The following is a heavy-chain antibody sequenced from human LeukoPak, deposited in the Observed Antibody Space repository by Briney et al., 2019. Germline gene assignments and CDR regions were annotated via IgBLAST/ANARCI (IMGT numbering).Heavy chain of an antibody. D-gene: IGHD3-3*01. J-gene: IGHJ6*02. Sequence: PGGSLRLSCAASGFTFSDYYMSWIRQAPGKGLEWVSYISSSGSTIYYADSVKGRFTISRDNAKNSLYLQMNSLRAEDTAVYYCARGYYDFWSVYSDYYYYGMDVWGQGTTVTVSS. CDR1: GFTFSDYY. CDR2: ISSSGSTI. V-gene: IGHV3-11*04. CDR3: ARGYYDFWSVYSDYYYYGMDV.